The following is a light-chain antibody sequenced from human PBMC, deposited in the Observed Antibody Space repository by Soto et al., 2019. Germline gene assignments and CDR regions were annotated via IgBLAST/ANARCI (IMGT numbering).Light chain of an antibody. CDR3: QQSSNWPRT. Sequence: EIVLTQSPATLSLSPGERATLSCRASQSVASYLAWYQHRPGEAPRLLISDASKRATGIPGRISGSGSGTDFTLTISSLEPEDFAVYYFQQSSNWPRTFGHGTSVDIK. V-gene: IGKV3-11*01. CDR2: DAS. CDR1: QSVASY. J-gene: IGKJ1*01.